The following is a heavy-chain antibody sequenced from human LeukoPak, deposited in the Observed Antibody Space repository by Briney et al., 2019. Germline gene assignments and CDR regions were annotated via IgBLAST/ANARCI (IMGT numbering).Heavy chain of an antibody. J-gene: IGHJ4*02. CDR2: IYSSGGNT. CDR1: GYTLSIYH. D-gene: IGHD1-26*01. V-gene: IGHV1-46*01. Sequence: ASVKVSCKASGYTLSIYHMHWLRQAPGQGLEWMGIIYSSGGNTKYAQRFLGRVTMTRNTSTSTVYMELSGLTSEDTAVYYCAREPRGSYHFDYWGQGTLVTVSS. CDR3: AREPRGSYHFDY.